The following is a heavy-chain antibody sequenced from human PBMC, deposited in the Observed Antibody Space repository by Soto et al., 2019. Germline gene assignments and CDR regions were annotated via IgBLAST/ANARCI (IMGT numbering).Heavy chain of an antibody. J-gene: IGHJ4*02. CDR1: DGSMSTYY. CDR2: IYYSGST. D-gene: IGHD1-26*01. V-gene: IGHV4-59*01. CDR3: ARGRTVGGLFDY. Sequence: QVQLQESGPGLVKPSETLSLSCTLSDGSMSTYYWNWIRQSPGKGLEWIGYIYYSGSTNYNPPLKSRVTISIDTSKNQFSLNLKSVTAADTAVYFCARGRTVGGLFDYWGQGKLGIVSS.